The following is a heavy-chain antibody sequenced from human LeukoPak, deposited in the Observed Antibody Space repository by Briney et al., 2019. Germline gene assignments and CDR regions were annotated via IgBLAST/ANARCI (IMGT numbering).Heavy chain of an antibody. CDR3: EKRPTDFWSGYSPFDY. CDR1: GFTFSSYA. V-gene: IGHV3-23*01. Sequence: PGGSLRLSCAASGFTFSSYAMSWARRAPGKGLEWVSAISGSGGSTYYADSVKGRFTISRDNSKNTLYLQMNSLRAEDTAVYYCEKRPTDFWSGYSPFDYWGQGTLVTVSS. D-gene: IGHD3-3*01. CDR2: ISGSGGST. J-gene: IGHJ4*02.